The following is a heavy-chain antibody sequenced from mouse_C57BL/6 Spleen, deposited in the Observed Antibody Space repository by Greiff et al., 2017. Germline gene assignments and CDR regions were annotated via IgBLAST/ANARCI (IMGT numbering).Heavy chain of an antibody. Sequence: QVQLQQPGAELVRPGSSVKLSCKASGYTFTSYWMHWVKQRPIQGLEWIGNIDPSDSETHYNQKFKDKATLTVDKSSSTAYMQLSSLTSEDSAVYYCARSSNLPPVASGYFDVWGTGTTVTVSS. J-gene: IGHJ1*03. CDR1: GYTFTSYW. CDR2: IDPSDSET. CDR3: ARSSNLPPVASGYFDV. V-gene: IGHV1-52*01. D-gene: IGHD1-1*01.